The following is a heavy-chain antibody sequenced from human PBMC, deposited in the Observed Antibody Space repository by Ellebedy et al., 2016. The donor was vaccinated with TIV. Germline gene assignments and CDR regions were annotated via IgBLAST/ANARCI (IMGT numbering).Heavy chain of an antibody. CDR2: INHSGST. Sequence: SETLSLTXTVSGGSISSSSYYWGWIRQPPGKGLEWIGEINHSGSTNYNPSLKSRVTISVDTSKNQFSLKLSSVTAADTAVYYCARHDSSSSAFDIWGQGTMVTVSS. V-gene: IGHV4-39*07. D-gene: IGHD6-6*01. J-gene: IGHJ3*02. CDR3: ARHDSSSSAFDI. CDR1: GGSISSSSYY.